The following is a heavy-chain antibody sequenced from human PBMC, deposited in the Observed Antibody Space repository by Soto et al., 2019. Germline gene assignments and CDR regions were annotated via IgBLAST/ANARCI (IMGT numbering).Heavy chain of an antibody. Sequence: GGSLRLSCAASGFTFSSYGMHWVRRAPGKGLEWVTLIWYDGSNKYFAESVKGRFTISRDNSKNTLYLQMDNLSAEDTAVYFCARGGYCTGTSCYLDNGMDVWGQGTTVTV. D-gene: IGHD2-2*01. CDR3: ARGGYCTGTSCYLDNGMDV. CDR1: GFTFSSYG. J-gene: IGHJ6*02. CDR2: IWYDGSNK. V-gene: IGHV3-33*01.